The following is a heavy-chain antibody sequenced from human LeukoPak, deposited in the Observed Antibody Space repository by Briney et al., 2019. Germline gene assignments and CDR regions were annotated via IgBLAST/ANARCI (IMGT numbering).Heavy chain of an antibody. CDR3: ATGGFGVAHY. CDR1: GFTFSSYE. D-gene: IGHD3-3*01. J-gene: IGHJ4*02. CDR2: ISSSSSTI. Sequence: PGGSLRLSCAASGFTFSSYEMNWVRQAPGKGLEWVSYISSSSSTICYADSVKGRFTISRDNAKNSLYLQMNSLRAEDTAVYYCATGGFGVAHYWGQGTLVTVSS. V-gene: IGHV3-48*01.